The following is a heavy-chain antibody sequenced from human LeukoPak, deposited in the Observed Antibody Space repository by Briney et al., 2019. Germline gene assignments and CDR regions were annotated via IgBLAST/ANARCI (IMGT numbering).Heavy chain of an antibody. D-gene: IGHD2-2*01. Sequence: GGSLRLSCAASRFTVSSNYMSWVRQAPGKGLEWVSVIYSGGSTYYADSVKGRFTISRDNSKNTLYLQMNSLRAEDTAVYYCVRLGCSSIICYGNCWGRGTLVTVSS. J-gene: IGHJ4*02. CDR3: VRLGCSSIICYGNC. CDR2: IYSGGST. V-gene: IGHV3-66*04. CDR1: RFTVSSNY.